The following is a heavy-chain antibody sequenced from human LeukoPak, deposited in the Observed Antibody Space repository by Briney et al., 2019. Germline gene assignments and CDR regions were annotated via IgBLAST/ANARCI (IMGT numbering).Heavy chain of an antibody. D-gene: IGHD3-16*01. CDR3: ARERGISAFDI. CDR1: GFTFTGYY. CDR2: INPNSGGT. V-gene: IGHV1-2*02. J-gene: IGHJ3*02. Sequence: ASVKVSCKASGFTFTGYYLHWVRQAPGQGLEWMGWINPNSGGTNYAQKFQGRVTMTRDTSISTAYMELSRLRSDDTAVYYCARERGISAFDIWGQGTMVTVSS.